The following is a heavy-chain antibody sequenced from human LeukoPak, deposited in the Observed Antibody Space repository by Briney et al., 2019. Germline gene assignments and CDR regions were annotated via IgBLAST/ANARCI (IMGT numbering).Heavy chain of an antibody. CDR3: ARSGTTYYYDSSTRI. V-gene: IGHV3-48*04. J-gene: IGHJ3*02. CDR1: GFTFSSYS. CDR2: ISSSSSTI. D-gene: IGHD3-22*01. Sequence: GGSLRLSGTASGFTFSSYSMNWVRQAPGKGLEWVSFISSSSSTIYYADSVKGRFTISRDNAKNSLFLQMNSLRAEDTAVYYCARSGTTYYYDSSTRIWGQGTMVTVSS.